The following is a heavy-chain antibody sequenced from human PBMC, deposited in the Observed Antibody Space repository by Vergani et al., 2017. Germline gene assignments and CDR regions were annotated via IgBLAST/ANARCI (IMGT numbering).Heavy chain of an antibody. CDR1: GFIFSSYG. J-gene: IGHJ4*02. V-gene: IGHV3-33*01. CDR3: ARGYCSSTSCYYFDY. D-gene: IGHD2-2*01. CDR2: IWYDGSNK. Sequence: QVQLVESGGGVVQPGRSLRLSCAAAGFIFSSYGMHWVRQAPGKGLEWVEVIWYDGSNKYYADSVKGRFTSSRDNSKNTLYLQMNSLRAEDTAVYYCARGYCSSTSCYYFDYWGQGTLVTVSS.